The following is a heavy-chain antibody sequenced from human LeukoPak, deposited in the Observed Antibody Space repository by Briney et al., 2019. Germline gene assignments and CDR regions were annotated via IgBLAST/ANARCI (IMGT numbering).Heavy chain of an antibody. J-gene: IGHJ4*02. CDR2: IRSKAYGGTT. V-gene: IGHV3-49*04. CDR1: GFTFGDYA. Sequence: GGSLRLSCTASGFTFGDYAMSWVRQASGKGLEWVGFIRSKAYGGTTEYAASVKGRFTISRDDSKSIAYLQMNSLKTEDTAVYYCTRAGNDYGAYIDYWGQGTLVTVSS. CDR3: TRAGNDYGAYIDY. D-gene: IGHD4-17*01.